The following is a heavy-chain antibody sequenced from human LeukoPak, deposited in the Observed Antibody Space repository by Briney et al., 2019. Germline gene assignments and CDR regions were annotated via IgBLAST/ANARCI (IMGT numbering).Heavy chain of an antibody. Sequence: GGSLRLSCAASGFTFSSYDMHWVRQATGTGLEWVSAIGTAGDTYYPGSVKGRFTISRENAKNSLYLQMNSLRAGDTAVYYCARVRKYSGYYSWYFDLWGRGTLVTVSS. CDR2: IGTAGDT. D-gene: IGHD5-12*01. CDR3: ARVRKYSGYYSWYFDL. CDR1: GFTFSSYD. J-gene: IGHJ2*01. V-gene: IGHV3-13*01.